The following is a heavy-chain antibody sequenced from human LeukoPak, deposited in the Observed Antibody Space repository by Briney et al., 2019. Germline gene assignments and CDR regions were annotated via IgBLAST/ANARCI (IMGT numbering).Heavy chain of an antibody. D-gene: IGHD3-10*01. CDR2: ISRSGGST. Sequence: GGSLRLSCAASGFTFSSYAMSWVRQAPGKGLEWVSDISRSGGSTYYADSVKGRFTISRDNSKNTLYLQMNSLRAEDTAVYYCASPMVRGVRERDDWGQGTLVTVSS. J-gene: IGHJ4*02. CDR1: GFTFSSYA. V-gene: IGHV3-23*01. CDR3: ASPMVRGVRERDD.